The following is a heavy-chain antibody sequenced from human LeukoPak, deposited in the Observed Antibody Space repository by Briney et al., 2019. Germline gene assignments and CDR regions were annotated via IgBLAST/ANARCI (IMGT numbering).Heavy chain of an antibody. CDR3: VKDLYSSSWWYFDP. J-gene: IGHJ5*02. Sequence: QSGGSLRLSCAASGFIFDDYAVHWVRQAPGKGLEWVSGISSNSGSIGYADSVKGRFTISRDNAKNSLYLQMNSLRAEDTALYYCVKDLYSSSWWYFDPWGQRTLVTVSS. D-gene: IGHD6-13*01. CDR2: ISSNSGSI. CDR1: GFIFDDYA. V-gene: IGHV3-9*01.